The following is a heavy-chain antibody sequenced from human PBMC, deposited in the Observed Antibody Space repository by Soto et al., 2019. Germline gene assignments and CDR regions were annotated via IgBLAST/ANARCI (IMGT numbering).Heavy chain of an antibody. D-gene: IGHD3-10*01. CDR1: GFRFSHYW. J-gene: IGHJ4*02. Sequence: GGSMMLSCAASGFRFSHYWMHWVRQAPGKGLVWVSRISPDGRTTTYADSVKGRFTISRDNAKSTLYLQMNSLTVEDGAVYYCADSWLPTSYWGPGTLVTVSS. CDR2: ISPDGRTT. CDR3: ADSWLPTSY. V-gene: IGHV3-74*01.